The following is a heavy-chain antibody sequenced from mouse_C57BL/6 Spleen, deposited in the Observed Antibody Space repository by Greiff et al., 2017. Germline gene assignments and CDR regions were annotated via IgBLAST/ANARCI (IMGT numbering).Heavy chain of an antibody. V-gene: IGHV1-52*01. Sequence: QVQLQQPGAELVRPGSSVKLSCKASGYTFTSYWMHWVKKRPIQGLEWIGNIDTSDSETHYNQKFKDKATLTVDKSSSTAYMQLSSLTSEDSAVYYCARSRRGNPYFDFWGQGTTLTVSS. CDR3: ARSRRGNPYFDF. CDR1: GYTFTSYW. CDR2: IDTSDSET. D-gene: IGHD2-1*01. J-gene: IGHJ2*01.